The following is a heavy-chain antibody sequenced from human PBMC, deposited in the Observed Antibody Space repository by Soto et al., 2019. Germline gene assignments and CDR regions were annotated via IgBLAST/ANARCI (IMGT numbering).Heavy chain of an antibody. V-gene: IGHV1-18*01. CDR2: ISSYNGDT. CDR1: GYTFTRSG. D-gene: IGHD3-22*01. CDR3: ARERNIETGGHYSRPIDF. Sequence: ASVKVSCKASGYTFTRSGISWARQAPGQGPEWMGWISSYNGDTNYAQTFQGRVTMTTDTSTSTAYMELRSLRSDDTAVYYCARERNIETGGHYSRPIDFWGQGTLVTVSS. J-gene: IGHJ4*02.